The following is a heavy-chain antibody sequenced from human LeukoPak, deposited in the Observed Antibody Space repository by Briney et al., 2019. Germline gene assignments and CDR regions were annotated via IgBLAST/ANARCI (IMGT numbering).Heavy chain of an antibody. CDR1: GFTFTTYA. CDR2: ISYDGSNK. CDR3: ARDDSSGYFAE. V-gene: IGHV3-30-3*01. Sequence: GGSLRLSCAVSGFTFTTYAMYWVRQAPGKGLEWVAVISYDGSNKYYADSVKGRFTISRDNSKNTLYLQMNSLRAEDTAVYYCARDDSSGYFAEWGQGTLVTVSS. J-gene: IGHJ4*02. D-gene: IGHD3-22*01.